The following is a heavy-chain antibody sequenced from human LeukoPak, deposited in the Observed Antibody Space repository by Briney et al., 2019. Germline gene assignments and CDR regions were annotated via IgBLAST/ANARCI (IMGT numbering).Heavy chain of an antibody. V-gene: IGHV3-21*01. CDR2: ISGTSSYI. J-gene: IGHJ4*02. Sequence: PGGSLRLSCAASGFTFSSYDMSWVRQAPGKGREWVSSISGTSSYIFYADSVKGRFTISRDNAKNSLYLQMNSLRAEDAAVYYCARGQMQFWLHNDYWGQGTLVTVSS. CDR3: ARGQMQFWLHNDY. D-gene: IGHD3-9*01. CDR1: GFTFSSYD.